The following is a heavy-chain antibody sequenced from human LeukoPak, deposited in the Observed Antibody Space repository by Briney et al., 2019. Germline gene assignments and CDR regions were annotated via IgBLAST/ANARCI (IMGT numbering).Heavy chain of an antibody. J-gene: IGHJ4*02. CDR1: GFTFRSYV. D-gene: IGHD3-22*01. Sequence: GGSLRLSCAASGFTFRSYVMSWVRQSPGEGLEWVSFITAAGGVTNYAASVRGRFTISRDNSKNTLYLQMNGLRAEDTAVYYCARHHYDRSGYFYLFDHWGQGALVTVSS. CDR3: ARHHYDRSGYFYLFDH. V-gene: IGHV3-23*01. CDR2: ITAAGGVT.